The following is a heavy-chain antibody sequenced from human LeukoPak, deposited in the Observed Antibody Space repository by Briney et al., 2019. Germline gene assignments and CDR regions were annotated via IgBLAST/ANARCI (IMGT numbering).Heavy chain of an antibody. J-gene: IGHJ6*03. CDR1: GFTFSSYA. D-gene: IGHD6-19*01. CDR2: ISGSGGST. CDR3: AKETGQWLGSNYYYMDV. V-gene: IGHV3-23*01. Sequence: GGSLRLSCAASGFTFSSYAMSWVRQAPGKGLEWVSAISGSGGSTYYADSVKGRFTISRDNSKNTLYLQMNSLRAEDTAVYYCAKETGQWLGSNYYYMDVWGKGTTVTVSS.